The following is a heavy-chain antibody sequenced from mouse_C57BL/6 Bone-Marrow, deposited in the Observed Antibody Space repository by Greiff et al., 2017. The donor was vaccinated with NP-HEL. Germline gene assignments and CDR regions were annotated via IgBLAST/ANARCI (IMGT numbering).Heavy chain of an antibody. CDR3: TTVVYYYAMDY. V-gene: IGHV14-4*01. CDR1: GFNINDDY. CDR2: IDPDNGYT. J-gene: IGHJ4*01. Sequence: VQLQQSGAELVRPGASVKLSCTASGFNINDDYMHWVKQRPEQGLEWIGWIDPDNGYTEYASKFQGKATITADTSSNTAYLQLSRLTSEDTAVYYCTTVVYYYAMDYWGQVTSVTVA. D-gene: IGHD1-1*02.